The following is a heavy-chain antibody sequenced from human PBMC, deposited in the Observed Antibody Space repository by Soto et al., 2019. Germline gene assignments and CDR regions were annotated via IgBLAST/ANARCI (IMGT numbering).Heavy chain of an antibody. CDR3: ARASQSGAAMLLLYYYYYGMDV. CDR2: MNPNSGNT. D-gene: IGHD2-2*01. Sequence: QVQLVQSGAEVKKPGASVKVSCKASGYTFTSYDINWVRQATGQGLEWMGWMNPNSGNTGYAQKFQGRVTMTRNTSISTAYMELSSLRSEDTAVYYCARASQSGAAMLLLYYYYYGMDVWGQGTTVTVSS. V-gene: IGHV1-8*01. CDR1: GYTFTSYD. J-gene: IGHJ6*02.